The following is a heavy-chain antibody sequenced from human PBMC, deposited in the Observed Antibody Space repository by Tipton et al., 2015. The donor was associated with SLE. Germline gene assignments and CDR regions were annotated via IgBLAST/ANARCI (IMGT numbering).Heavy chain of an antibody. J-gene: IGHJ5*02. D-gene: IGHD3-3*02. CDR1: GGSVSSTNYY. V-gene: IGHV4-61*01. CDR2: VYYSGST. CDR3: ARLEDPFGIFGVPKGWFDP. Sequence: TLSLTCTVSGGSVSSTNYYWSWIRQPPGKGLEWIGYVYYSGSTHYNPSLTSRVSMSVDTSKNQFSLKLASVTAADTAVYYCARLEDPFGIFGVPKGWFDPWGQGTLVTVSS.